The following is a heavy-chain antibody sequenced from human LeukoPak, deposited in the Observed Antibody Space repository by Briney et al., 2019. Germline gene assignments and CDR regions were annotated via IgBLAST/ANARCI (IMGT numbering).Heavy chain of an antibody. Sequence: SQTLSLTCTVSGGSIGSGSDYWSWIRQPAGRGLEWIGRIYTTGSTNYNPSLKSRVTMSLDTSKNQFSLRLSSVTAADTAVYYCARGPRRDLFDYWGQGTLVTVSS. D-gene: IGHD1-14*01. CDR2: IYTTGST. V-gene: IGHV4-61*02. J-gene: IGHJ4*02. CDR1: GGSIGSGSDY. CDR3: ARGPRRDLFDY.